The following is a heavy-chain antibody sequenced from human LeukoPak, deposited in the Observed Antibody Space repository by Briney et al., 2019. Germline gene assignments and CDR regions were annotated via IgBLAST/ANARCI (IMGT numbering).Heavy chain of an antibody. Sequence: SVKVSCTASGGTFSSYTISWVRQAPGQGLEWMGRIIPILGIANYAQKFQGRVTNTADKSTSTAYMELSSLRSEDTPSYYCAREEDYYDSSGYSCVSDYWGQGTLVTVSS. CDR1: GGTFSSYT. J-gene: IGHJ4*02. V-gene: IGHV1-69*04. CDR2: IIPILGIA. D-gene: IGHD3-22*01. CDR3: AREEDYYDSSGYSCVSDY.